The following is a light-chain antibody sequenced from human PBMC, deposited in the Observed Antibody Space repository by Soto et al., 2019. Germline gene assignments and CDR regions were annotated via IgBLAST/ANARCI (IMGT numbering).Light chain of an antibody. CDR1: HTVSGPY. V-gene: IGKV3-20*01. Sequence: DIVLTQSPGTLSLSPGERATLSCRASHTVSGPYLAWYQQKLGQAPRLLMYAASSRATGIPDRFSGSESGTHFNLTISRLEPEDFSVYYCHQYGRSPWTFRQGTKVEIK. J-gene: IGKJ1*01. CDR2: AAS. CDR3: HQYGRSPWT.